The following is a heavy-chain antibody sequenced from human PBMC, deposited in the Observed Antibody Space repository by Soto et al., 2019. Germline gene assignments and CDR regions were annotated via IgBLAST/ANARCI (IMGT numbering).Heavy chain of an antibody. CDR1: GYIFINYG. D-gene: IGHD3-10*01. V-gene: IGHV1-18*01. J-gene: IGHJ4*02. CDR2: INSYNGNT. Sequence: QVQLVQSGAEVKKPGASVKVSCKASGYIFINYGISWVRQAPGQGLEWMGWINSYNGNTNSAQKVQSRVTMTTDTPTNTAYMELRSLTAVDTAVYYCARSAGVVDGDDYWGQGTLVTVSS. CDR3: ARSAGVVDGDDY.